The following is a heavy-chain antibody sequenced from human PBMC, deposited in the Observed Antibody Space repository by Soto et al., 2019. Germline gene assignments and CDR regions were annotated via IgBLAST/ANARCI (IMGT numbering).Heavy chain of an antibody. CDR2: IYYSGST. CDR1: GGSISSYY. D-gene: IGHD3-3*01. Sequence: SETLSLTCTVSGGSISSYYWSWIRQPPGKGLEWIGYIYYSGSTNYNPSLKSRVTISVDTSKNQFSLKLSSVTAADTAVYYCASTRFLEWRRVNWFDPWGQGTLVTVSS. J-gene: IGHJ5*02. V-gene: IGHV4-59*01. CDR3: ASTRFLEWRRVNWFDP.